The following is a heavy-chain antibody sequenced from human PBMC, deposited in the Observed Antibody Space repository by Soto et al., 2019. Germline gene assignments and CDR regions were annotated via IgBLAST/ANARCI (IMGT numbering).Heavy chain of an antibody. CDR1: GFTFGSQV. D-gene: IGHD6-13*01. CDR3: GTEPPYSPSWAHFDC. Sequence: TGGSLRLSFSASGFTFGSQVMSWVRHAPGKGLEWVSLITSSGGNTYYAESVKGRFTISRDNSKNTLYLQMNSLRAEDTAIYYCGTEPPYSPSWAHFDCWGQGILVTVSS. J-gene: IGHJ4*02. V-gene: IGHV3-23*01. CDR2: ITSSGGNT.